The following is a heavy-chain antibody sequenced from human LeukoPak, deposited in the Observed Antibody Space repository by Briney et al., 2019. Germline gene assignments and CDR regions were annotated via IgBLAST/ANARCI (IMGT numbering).Heavy chain of an antibody. V-gene: IGHV4-4*02. Sequence: SGTLSLTCVVSGDSISRSNWWIWVRQPPGKGLEWIGSIYHSGSTYYNPSLKSRVTTSVDTSKNQFSLKLSSVTAADTAVYYCARAASGYSSGWYWGQGTLVTVSS. D-gene: IGHD6-19*01. CDR1: GDSISRSNW. CDR3: ARAASGYSSGWY. J-gene: IGHJ4*02. CDR2: IYHSGST.